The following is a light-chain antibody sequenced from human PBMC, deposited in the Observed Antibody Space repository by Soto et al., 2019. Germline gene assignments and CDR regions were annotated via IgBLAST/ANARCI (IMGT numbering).Light chain of an antibody. Sequence: EIVLTQSPVTLSVSPGERATLSCRASQSVSSNLAWYQQSPGQAPRLLIYGASTRAAGIPARFSGSGSGTEFTLTISSLQSEDFALYYCQQRSKWRTFGQGTKVEIK. CDR2: GAS. J-gene: IGKJ1*01. V-gene: IGKV3-15*01. CDR1: QSVSSN. CDR3: QQRSKWRT.